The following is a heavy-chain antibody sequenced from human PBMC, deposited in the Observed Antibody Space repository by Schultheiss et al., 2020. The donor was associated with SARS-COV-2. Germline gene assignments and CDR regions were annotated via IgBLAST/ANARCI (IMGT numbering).Heavy chain of an antibody. CDR2: IYHSGST. CDR3: ASTGDYGRYFDL. Sequence: SETLSLTCAVSGGSISSGSYYWSWIRQPPGKGLEWIGSIYHSGSTYYNPSLKSRVTISVDTSKNQFSLKLSSVTAADTAVYYCASTGDYGRYFDLWGRGTLVTVAS. CDR1: GGSISSGSYY. D-gene: IGHD4-17*01. V-gene: IGHV4-39*07. J-gene: IGHJ2*01.